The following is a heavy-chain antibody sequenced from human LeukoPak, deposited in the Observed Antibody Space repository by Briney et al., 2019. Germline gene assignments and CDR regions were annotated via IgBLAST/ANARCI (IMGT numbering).Heavy chain of an antibody. J-gene: IGHJ4*02. Sequence: GRSLRLSCAASGFTFSSYGMHWVRQAPGKGLEWVAFIRYDGSNKYYADSVKGRFTISGDNSKNTLYLQMNSLGAEDTAVYYCARPPIAVAGYYFDYWGQGTLVTVSS. V-gene: IGHV3-33*08. CDR3: ARPPIAVAGYYFDY. D-gene: IGHD6-19*01. CDR2: IRYDGSNK. CDR1: GFTFSSYG.